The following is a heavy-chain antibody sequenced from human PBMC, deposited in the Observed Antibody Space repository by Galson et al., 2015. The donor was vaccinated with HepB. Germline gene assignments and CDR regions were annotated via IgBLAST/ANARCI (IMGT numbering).Heavy chain of an antibody. J-gene: IGHJ5*02. CDR1: GFTFDDYA. V-gene: IGHV3-9*01. CDR3: AKGPYYYDSSAGWFDP. CDR2: ISWNSGSI. D-gene: IGHD3-22*01. Sequence: SLRLSCAASGFTFDDYAMHWVRQAPGKGLEWVSGISWNSGSIGYADSVKGRFTISRDNAKNSLYLQMNSLRAEDTALYYCAKGPYYYDSSAGWFDPWGQGTLVTVSS.